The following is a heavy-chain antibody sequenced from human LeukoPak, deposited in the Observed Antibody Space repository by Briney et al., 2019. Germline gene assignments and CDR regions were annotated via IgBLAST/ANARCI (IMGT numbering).Heavy chain of an antibody. D-gene: IGHD1-1*01. V-gene: IGHV4-39*01. CDR1: GASISGSGYF. Sequence: SETLSLTCTVSGASISGSGYFWGWIRQPPGKGLEWIGNIYSSGTTYYNPSLKSRLTISVDTSKNQFSLKLSSVSATDAAVYYCARGTRVGNTGYSFDYWGHGTLVTVSS. CDR2: IYSSGTT. J-gene: IGHJ4*01. CDR3: ARGTRVGNTGYSFDY.